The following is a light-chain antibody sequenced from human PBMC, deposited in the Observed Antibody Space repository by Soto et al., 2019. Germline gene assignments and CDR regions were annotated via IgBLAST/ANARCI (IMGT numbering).Light chain of an antibody. V-gene: IGKV1-5*03. CDR3: QQRSNWFLT. CDR1: QTISSW. Sequence: DIQMTQSPSTLSGSVGDRVTITCRASQTISSWLAWYQQKPGKAPKLLIYKASTLKSGVPSRFSGSGSGTEFTLTISSLEPEDFAVYYCQQRSNWFLTFGGGTKVDIK. J-gene: IGKJ4*01. CDR2: KAS.